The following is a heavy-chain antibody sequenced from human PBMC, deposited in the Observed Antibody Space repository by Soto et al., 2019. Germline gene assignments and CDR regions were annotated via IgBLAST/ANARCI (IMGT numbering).Heavy chain of an antibody. J-gene: IGHJ4*02. V-gene: IGHV4-31*03. CDR2: IYYSGST. CDR3: ARDCQGGYGRGFDY. D-gene: IGHD4-17*01. CDR1: GGSISSGGYY. Sequence: KPSETLSLTCTVSGGSISSGGYYWSWIRQHPGKGLEWIGYIYYSGSTYYNPSLKSRVTISVDTSKNQFSLKLSSVTAADTAVYYCARDCQGGYGRGFDYWGQGTLVTVSS.